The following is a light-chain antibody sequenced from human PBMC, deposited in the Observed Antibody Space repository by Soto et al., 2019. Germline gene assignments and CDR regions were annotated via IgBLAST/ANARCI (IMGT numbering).Light chain of an antibody. Sequence: SYELTHPSSVSVAPGQTARITCGGNNLGSKSVHWYQQKPGQAPVLVIYDDGDRPSGIPERFSGSNSGNTATLTISRVEAGDEADYFCQVWDSSSDHREVFGNGTKGTVL. CDR1: NLGSKS. CDR3: QVWDSSSDHREV. J-gene: IGLJ1*01. V-gene: IGLV3-21*02. CDR2: DDG.